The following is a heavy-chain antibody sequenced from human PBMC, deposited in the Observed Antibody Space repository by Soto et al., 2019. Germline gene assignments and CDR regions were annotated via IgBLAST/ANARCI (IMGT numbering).Heavy chain of an antibody. V-gene: IGHV3-23*01. CDR2: IIGSAGVT. D-gene: IGHD1-7*01. CDR3: AKDLKPGTTGWLDP. Sequence: PGGSLRLSCAASGFTFSNYAMSWVRQAPGKGLEWVSTIIGSAGVTYYADSVKGRFTISRDNSKNTLFLQMNSLRAEDTAVFYCAKDLKPGTTGWLDPWGQGTLVTVSS. J-gene: IGHJ5*02. CDR1: GFTFSNYA.